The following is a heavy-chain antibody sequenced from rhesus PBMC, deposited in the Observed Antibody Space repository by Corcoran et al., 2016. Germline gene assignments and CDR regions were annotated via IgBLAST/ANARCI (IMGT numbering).Heavy chain of an antibody. Sequence: QLQLQESGPGLVKPSETLSLTCAVSGCSISSHYWSWIRQPPGKGLEWIGRISGSGGSTDNNPSLKSRVTISTDTSKNQFSLKLSSVTAADTAVYYCARVGRFLNSLDVWGRGVLVTVSS. CDR2: ISGSGGST. CDR1: GCSISSHY. CDR3: ARVGRFLNSLDV. J-gene: IGHJ5-2*02. D-gene: IGHD3-3*01. V-gene: IGHV4-173*01.